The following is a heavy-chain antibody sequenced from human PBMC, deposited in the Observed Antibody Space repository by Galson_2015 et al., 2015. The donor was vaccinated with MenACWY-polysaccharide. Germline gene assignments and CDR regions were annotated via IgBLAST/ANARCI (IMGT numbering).Heavy chain of an antibody. Sequence: TLSLSCTVSGGSISSCSYYWSWIRRPAGKELEWIGRIHTLGSTNYNPSLKSRVIISMDASKNQFSLKLSSVTAADTATYYCALDYFDSRFDPWGQGTLVTVSS. V-gene: IGHV4-61*02. CDR2: IHTLGST. CDR1: GGSISSCSYY. CDR3: ALDYFDSRFDP. D-gene: IGHD3-22*01. J-gene: IGHJ5*02.